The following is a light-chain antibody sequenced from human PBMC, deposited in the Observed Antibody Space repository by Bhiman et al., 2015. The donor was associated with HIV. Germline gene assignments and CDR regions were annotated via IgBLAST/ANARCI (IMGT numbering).Light chain of an antibody. CDR3: SSYTSNSTAV. J-gene: IGLJ1*01. CDR1: RLDIGTYNL. CDR2: EVT. Sequence: QSALTQPASVSGSPGQSITISCTGTRLDIGTYNLVSWYQQHPGKAPKLMIYEVTKRPSGVSNRFFGSKSGYTASLTISGLQAEDEADYYCSSYTSNSTAVFATGTKVTVL. V-gene: IGLV2-14*02.